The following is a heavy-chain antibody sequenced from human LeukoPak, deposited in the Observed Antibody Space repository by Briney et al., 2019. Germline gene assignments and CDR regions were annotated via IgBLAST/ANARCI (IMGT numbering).Heavy chain of an antibody. D-gene: IGHD2-15*01. V-gene: IGHV4-4*07. CDR3: ARASQILPDFDY. J-gene: IGHJ4*02. Sequence: SETLSLTCPVSGGSISSYYWSWIRQPAGKGLEWIGRIYTSGSTNYNPSLKSGVTMSVDTSRNQFSLKLSSVTAADTAVYYCARASQILPDFDYWGQGTLVTVSS. CDR2: IYTSGST. CDR1: GGSISSYY.